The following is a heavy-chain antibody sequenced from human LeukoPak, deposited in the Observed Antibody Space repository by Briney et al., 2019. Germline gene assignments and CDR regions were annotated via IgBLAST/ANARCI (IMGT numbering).Heavy chain of an antibody. D-gene: IGHD3-22*01. J-gene: IGHJ4*02. Sequence: PGGSLRLSCATSGFTFSSYWMHWIRQAPGKGLVWVSRINSDGGSITYADSVEGRFTISRGNAKNTLYLQMNSLRAEDTAVYYCVRCNRVDSSPGGFGYWGQGTLVTVSS. CDR2: INSDGGSI. V-gene: IGHV3-74*01. CDR1: GFTFSSYW. CDR3: VRCNRVDSSPGGFGY.